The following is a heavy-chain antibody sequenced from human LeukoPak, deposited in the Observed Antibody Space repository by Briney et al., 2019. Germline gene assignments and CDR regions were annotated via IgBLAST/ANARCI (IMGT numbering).Heavy chain of an antibody. J-gene: IGHJ6*03. CDR2: FDPEDGEN. CDR1: GYTLTELS. V-gene: IGHV1-24*01. CDR3: ATVSIAAADDEYYYYMDV. D-gene: IGHD6-13*01. Sequence: GASVKVSCKVSGYTLTELSMHWVRQAPGKGREWVGGFDPEDGENIYAQRFRGRVTMTEAKSTDTAYMERSSLRSEDTAVYYCATVSIAAADDEYYYYMDVWGKGTTVTVSS.